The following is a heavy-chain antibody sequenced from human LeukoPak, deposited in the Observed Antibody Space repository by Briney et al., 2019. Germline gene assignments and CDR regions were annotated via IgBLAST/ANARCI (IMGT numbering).Heavy chain of an antibody. CDR2: IYPGDSET. Sequence: GESLKISCRGSGYSFTSYWIGWVRQMPGKGLEWMGIIYPGDSETRYSPPFQGQVTISADKSISTAYLQWSSLKASDTAMYYCARQGLHFPETFDIWGQGTMVTVSS. CDR3: ARQGLHFPETFDI. J-gene: IGHJ3*02. CDR1: GYSFTSYW. V-gene: IGHV5-51*01.